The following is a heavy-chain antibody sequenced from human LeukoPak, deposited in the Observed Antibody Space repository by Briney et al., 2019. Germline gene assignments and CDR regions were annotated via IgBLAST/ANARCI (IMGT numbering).Heavy chain of an antibody. J-gene: IGHJ4*02. V-gene: IGHV4-34*01. Sequence: PSETLSLTCAVYGGSFNGYYCSWIRQAPGKGLEWIGEINYSGRTSYNPSLESRVTISLDTTKNQFSLNLTSVTAADTAVYYCAVGRSYWGQGNLVTVSS. CDR1: GGSFNGYY. CDR3: AVGRSY. CDR2: INYSGRT.